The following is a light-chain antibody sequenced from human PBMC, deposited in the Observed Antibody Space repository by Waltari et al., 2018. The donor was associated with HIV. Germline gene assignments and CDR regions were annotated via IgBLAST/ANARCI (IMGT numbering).Light chain of an antibody. Sequence: QSALTQPPSASGSLGQSVTISCTGSSSDVRRYDYVAWYQQHPGKAPKLLIFEVNNRPSGVPDRFSGSKSGNTASLTVSGLQAEDEAEYSCSSYAGINPVIFGGGTTLTVL. CDR1: SSDVRRYDY. CDR3: SSYAGINPVI. J-gene: IGLJ2*01. V-gene: IGLV2-8*01. CDR2: EVN.